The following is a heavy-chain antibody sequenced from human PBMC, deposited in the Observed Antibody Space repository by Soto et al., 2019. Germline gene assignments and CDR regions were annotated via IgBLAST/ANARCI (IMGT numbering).Heavy chain of an antibody. D-gene: IGHD5-12*01. Sequence: GSLRLSYVCSGFTYSDSDMAWVRQAPGKGLEWLSVMSGDGRTRYASSVTGRFTISRGNSKNTLYLQMNRLGAEDTAVYYWARDRGATRGPYYYDGMDVWGQGTTVTVSS. J-gene: IGHJ6*02. V-gene: IGHV3-23*01. CDR1: GFTYSDSD. CDR2: MSGDGRT. CDR3: ARDRGATRGPYYYDGMDV.